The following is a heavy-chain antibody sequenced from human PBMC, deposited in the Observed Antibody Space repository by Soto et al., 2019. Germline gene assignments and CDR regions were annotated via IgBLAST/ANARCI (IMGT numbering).Heavy chain of an antibody. Sequence: SETLSLTCAVSGGSISSSNWWSWVRQPPGKGLEWIGEIYHSGSTNYNPSLKSRVTISVDKSKNQFSLKLSSVTAADTAVYCCARVSSGYFDWPYAPYYYYGMDVWGQGTTVTVSS. CDR2: IYHSGST. V-gene: IGHV4-4*01. CDR3: ARVSSGYFDWPYAPYYYYGMDV. CDR1: GGSISSSNW. J-gene: IGHJ6*02. D-gene: IGHD3-9*01.